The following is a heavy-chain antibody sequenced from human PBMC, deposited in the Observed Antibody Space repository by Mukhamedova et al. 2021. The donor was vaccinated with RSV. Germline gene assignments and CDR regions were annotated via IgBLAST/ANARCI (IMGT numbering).Heavy chain of an antibody. D-gene: IGHD3-16*01. CDR2: IEGGGNS. CDR1: TFNIYT. J-gene: IGHJ4*02. Sequence: TFNIYTMGWVRQGPGKGLEWVSAIEGGGNSYYGDSVKGRFTISRDNSRNTLVLQMNSLRAEVTALYYCATRRQGGFDHWGQGAL. V-gene: IGHV3-23*01. CDR3: ATRRQGGFDH.